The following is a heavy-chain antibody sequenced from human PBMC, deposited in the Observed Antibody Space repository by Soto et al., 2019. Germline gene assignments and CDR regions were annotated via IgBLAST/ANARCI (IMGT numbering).Heavy chain of an antibody. D-gene: IGHD3-3*01. CDR3: AKDRQPDGFWPFDH. CDR2: LYGSGGGI. J-gene: IGHJ4*02. CDR1: GFTFSTYA. Sequence: EVQLVESGGGLVQPGGSLRLSCVASGFTFSTYAMSWVRQAPGQGLEWLCGLYGSGGGISYADSVKGRFTISRDNSRNTLYLQMISLRSDDTAIYYCAKDRQPDGFWPFDHWGRGTQIIVSS. V-gene: IGHV3-23*04.